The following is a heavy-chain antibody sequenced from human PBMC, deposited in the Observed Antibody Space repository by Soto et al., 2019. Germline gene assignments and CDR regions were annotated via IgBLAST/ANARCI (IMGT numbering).Heavy chain of an antibody. V-gene: IGHV3-74*01. Sequence: GGSLRLSCAASGFTFSSYAMSWVRQAPGKGLEWVSRINIDGSFTNYTDSVRGRFTISRDTAKNTLHLQMNSLRVEDTAVYYCASGFTEAAPGYWGQGTLVTVSS. CDR2: INIDGSFT. CDR1: GFTFSSYA. CDR3: ASGFTEAAPGY. D-gene: IGHD6-13*01. J-gene: IGHJ4*02.